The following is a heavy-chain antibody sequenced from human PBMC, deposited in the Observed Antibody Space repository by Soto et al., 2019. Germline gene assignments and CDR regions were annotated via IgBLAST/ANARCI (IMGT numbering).Heavy chain of an antibody. J-gene: IGHJ6*02. Sequence: PSETLSLTCTVSGGSLSNYYFSWIRQPPGKGLEWIGNIFYSGTTNYNPSLKSPVTISIDTSKNQLSLRLSSVTAADTAVYYCARDRSALVPYYYGMDVGGQATAVT. D-gene: IGHD5-18*01. CDR3: ARDRSALVPYYYGMDV. CDR2: IFYSGTT. V-gene: IGHV4-59*01. CDR1: GGSLSNYY.